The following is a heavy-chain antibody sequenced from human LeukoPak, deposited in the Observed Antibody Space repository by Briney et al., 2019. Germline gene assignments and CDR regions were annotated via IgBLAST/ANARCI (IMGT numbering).Heavy chain of an antibody. J-gene: IGHJ4*02. D-gene: IGHD3-22*01. CDR2: ISAYNGNT. CDR1: GYTFTSYG. CDR3: ARDGEYYYDSSGYFPGY. Sequence: ASVKVSCKASGYTFTSYGISWVRQAPGQGLEWMGWISAYNGNTNYAQKLQGRVTMTTDTSTSTAYMELRSLRSDDTAVYYCARDGEYYYDSSGYFPGYWGQGTLVTVSS. V-gene: IGHV1-18*01.